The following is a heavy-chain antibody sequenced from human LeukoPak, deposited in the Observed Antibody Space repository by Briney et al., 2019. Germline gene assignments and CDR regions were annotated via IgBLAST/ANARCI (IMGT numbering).Heavy chain of an antibody. CDR3: VRGGWELDY. D-gene: IGHD4-23*01. J-gene: IGHJ4*02. V-gene: IGHV3-43*01. Sequence: PGGSRRLSCAASGFTLDDYSMHWVRQAPGKGLEWVSLISWDGGSTYYADSVKGRFTISKDDGKNSLHLQMNNLRVEDTAVYYCVRGGWELDYWGQGTLVTVSS. CDR1: GFTLDDYS. CDR2: ISWDGGST.